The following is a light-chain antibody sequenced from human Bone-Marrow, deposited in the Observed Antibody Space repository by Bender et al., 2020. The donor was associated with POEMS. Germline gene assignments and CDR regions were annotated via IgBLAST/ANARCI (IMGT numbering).Light chain of an antibody. J-gene: IGLJ2*01. CDR1: SSDVGSYNL. Sequence: QSALTQPASMSGSPGQSITISCTGTSSDVGSYNLVSWYQQYPGKAPKLLISEVSERPSAVSNRFSGSKSGNTASLTISGLQAEDEADYYCCSYAGSSIVVFGGGTKLTVL. CDR2: EVS. V-gene: IGLV2-23*02. CDR3: CSYAGSSIVV.